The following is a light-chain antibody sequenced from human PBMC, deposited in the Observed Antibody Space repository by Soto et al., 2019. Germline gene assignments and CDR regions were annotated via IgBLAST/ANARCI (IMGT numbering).Light chain of an antibody. CDR3: GSYTISSTLMI. J-gene: IGLJ2*01. Sequence: QSVLTQPASVSGSPGQSITISCSGTPSDIGAYNYVSWYQHLPGKAPKVIIYDVTNRPSGVSSRFSGSKSGTTASLTISGPQAEDEANYFCGSYTISSTLMIFGGGTKLPVL. CDR1: PSDIGAYNY. CDR2: DVT. V-gene: IGLV2-14*03.